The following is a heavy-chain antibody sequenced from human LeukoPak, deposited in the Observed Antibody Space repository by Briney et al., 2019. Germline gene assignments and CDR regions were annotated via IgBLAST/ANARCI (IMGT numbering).Heavy chain of an antibody. V-gene: IGHV1-69*06. J-gene: IGHJ6*04. Sequence: SEKVSCKASGGTFSSYAISWVRQAPGQGLEWMGGIIPIFGTANYAQKFQGRVTITADKSTSTAYMELSSLRSEDTAVYYCARAIVEPYTGYYGMDVWGKGTTVTVSS. CDR3: ARAIVEPYTGYYGMDV. CDR2: IIPIFGTA. CDR1: GGTFSSYA. D-gene: IGHD3-16*02.